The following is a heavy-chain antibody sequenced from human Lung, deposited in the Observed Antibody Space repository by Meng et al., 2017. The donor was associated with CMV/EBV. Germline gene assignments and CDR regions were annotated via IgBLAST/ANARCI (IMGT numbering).Heavy chain of an antibody. CDR1: GFTFSSYR. CDR2: IKQDGSEK. CDR3: GRDGWLWAPQLDR. V-gene: IGHV3-7*01. J-gene: IGHJ5*02. D-gene: IGHD5-12*01. Sequence: SCAASGFTFSSYRMTWVRQAPGKGLEWVANIKQDGSEKFYVDSVKGRFTISRDNSKRSFYLQMSSLRAEDTAVYYCGRDGWLWAPQLDRGGPGTXVTVSS.